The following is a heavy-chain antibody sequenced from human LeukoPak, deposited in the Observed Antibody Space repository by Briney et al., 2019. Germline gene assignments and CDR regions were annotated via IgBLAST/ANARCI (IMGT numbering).Heavy chain of an antibody. CDR1: GGSISSGGYS. D-gene: IGHD3-22*01. V-gene: IGHV4-30-4*07. CDR3: ARGGYYYDSSGYFPSMDV. J-gene: IGHJ6*03. CDR2: ISYSGST. Sequence: SETLSLTCTVSGGSISSGGYSWSWIRQPPGKGLEWIGYISYSGSTYNNPSLKSRVSISVDTSKNRFSLKLSSVTAADTAVYYCARGGYYYDSSGYFPSMDVWGKGTTVTVSS.